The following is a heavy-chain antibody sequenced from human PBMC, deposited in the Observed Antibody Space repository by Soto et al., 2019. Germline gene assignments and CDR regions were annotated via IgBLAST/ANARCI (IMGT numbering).Heavy chain of an antibody. CDR2: INHSGST. Sequence: SETQSLTCTVSGGSIRSYYLSWIRQPPGKGLEWIGEINHSGSTNYNPSLKSRVTISVDTSKNQFSLKLTSVTAADTAVYYCARDKITGLFDYWGQGTLVTVSS. J-gene: IGHJ4*02. D-gene: IGHD2-8*02. CDR3: ARDKITGLFDY. V-gene: IGHV4-34*01. CDR1: GGSIRSYY.